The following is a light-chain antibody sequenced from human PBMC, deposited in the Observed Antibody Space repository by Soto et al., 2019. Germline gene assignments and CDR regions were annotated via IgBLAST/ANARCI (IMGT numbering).Light chain of an antibody. J-gene: IGKJ1*01. CDR3: QQYSNGPQT. CDR1: QSVSSN. CDR2: GAS. V-gene: IGKV3-15*01. Sequence: EIVMTQSPATLSVSPGERATLSCRASQSVSSNLAWYQQKPGQAPRLLIYGASTRATGIPARFSGSGSGTEVTLTLSSLQSEEFAVYYCQQYSNGPQTFGQGTKVEIK.